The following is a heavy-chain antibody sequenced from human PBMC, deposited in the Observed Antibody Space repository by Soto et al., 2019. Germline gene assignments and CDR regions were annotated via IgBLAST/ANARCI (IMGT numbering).Heavy chain of an antibody. CDR1: GYTFTGYD. CDR2: MNPNSGNT. J-gene: IGHJ3*02. Sequence: GASVKVSCKASGYTFTGYDINWVRQATGQGLEWMGWMNPNSGNTGYAQKFQGRVTMTRNTSISTAYMELSSLRSEDTAVYYCASGMTTVTADAFDIWARGTMVTVSS. V-gene: IGHV1-8*01. CDR3: ASGMTTVTADAFDI. D-gene: IGHD4-17*01.